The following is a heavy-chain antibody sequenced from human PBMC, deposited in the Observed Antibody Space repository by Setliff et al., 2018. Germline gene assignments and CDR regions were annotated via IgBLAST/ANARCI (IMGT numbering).Heavy chain of an antibody. CDR3: ATRLYDSSGYQDLGY. CDR2: INPSGGST. D-gene: IGHD3-22*01. CDR1: GYTFTSYY. J-gene: IGHJ4*02. Sequence: ASVKVSCKASGYTFTSYYMHWVRQAPGQGLEWMGIINPSGGSTSYAQKFQGRVTMTRDTSTSTVYMELSSLRSEDTAVYYCATRLYDSSGYQDLGYWGQGTLVTVSS. V-gene: IGHV1-46*01.